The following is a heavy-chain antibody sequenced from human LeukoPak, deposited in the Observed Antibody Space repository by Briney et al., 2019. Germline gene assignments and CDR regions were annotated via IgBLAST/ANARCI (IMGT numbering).Heavy chain of an antibody. J-gene: IGHJ6*03. Sequence: SETLSLTCTVSGGSISSYYWSWIRQPAGKGLEWIGRIYTSGSTNYNPSLKSRVTMSVDTSKNQFSLKLSSVTAADTAVYYCAREGSDYYGSGSYYRSYYYYMDVWGRGTTVTISS. CDR3: AREGSDYYGSGSYYRSYYYYMDV. CDR1: GGSISSYY. CDR2: IYTSGST. V-gene: IGHV4-4*07. D-gene: IGHD3-10*01.